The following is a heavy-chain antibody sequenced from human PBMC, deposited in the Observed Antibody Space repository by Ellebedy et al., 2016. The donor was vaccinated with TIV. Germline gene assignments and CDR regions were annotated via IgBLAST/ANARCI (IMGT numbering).Heavy chain of an antibody. Sequence: AASVKVSCKASGYTFTSYGISWVRQAPGQGLEWMGWISAYNGNTNYAQKLQGRVNMTTDTSTNTAYMELRSLTSDDTAVYFCARTSRYAYSSSCDYWGQGTLVTVSS. CDR1: GYTFTSYG. V-gene: IGHV1-18*01. CDR3: ARTSRYAYSSSCDY. D-gene: IGHD6-13*01. CDR2: ISAYNGNT. J-gene: IGHJ4*02.